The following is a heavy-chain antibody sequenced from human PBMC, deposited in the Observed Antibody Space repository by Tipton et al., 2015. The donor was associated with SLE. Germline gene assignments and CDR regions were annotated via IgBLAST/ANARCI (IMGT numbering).Heavy chain of an antibody. J-gene: IGHJ3*02. CDR3: AGLRDEPYAFDI. D-gene: IGHD1-14*01. CDR1: GGSISSGYY. V-gene: IGHV4-38-2*02. CDR2: IYHSGST. Sequence: TLSLTCTVSGGSISSGYYWGWIRQPPGKGLEWIGSIYHSGSTYYNPSLKSRVTISVDTSKNQFSLKLSSVTAADTAVYYCAGLRDEPYAFDIWGQGTMVTVSS.